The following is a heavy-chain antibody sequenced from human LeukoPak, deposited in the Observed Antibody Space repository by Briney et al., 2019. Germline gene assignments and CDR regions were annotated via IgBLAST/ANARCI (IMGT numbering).Heavy chain of an antibody. V-gene: IGHV2-5*01. CDR3: AHRGLPERPYYFYGMDV. Sequence: SGPTLVNPTQTLTLTCSFSGFSLSSSGVGVGWIRQPPGKALEWLALIFWNDDKRYSPSLKSRLTITKDTSKNQVVLTMTNMDPVDTATYYSAHRGLPERPYYFYGMDVWGQGTTVTVSS. J-gene: IGHJ6*02. CDR1: GFSLSSSGVG. D-gene: IGHD1-14*01. CDR2: IFWNDDK.